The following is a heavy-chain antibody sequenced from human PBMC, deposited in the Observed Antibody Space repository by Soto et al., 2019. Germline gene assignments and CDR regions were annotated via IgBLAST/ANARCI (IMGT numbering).Heavy chain of an antibody. CDR2: LGGNGFTT. D-gene: IGHD2-2*01. J-gene: IGHJ6*03. V-gene: IGHV3-23*01. Sequence: EVQLLESGGGLVQPGGSLRLSCVVSGFTFGSYAMSWVRQAPEKGPEWVAILGGNGFTTYYADSVKGRFTISGDKPKSALFLQMNSLRAADPGVYYCAKAIRTSLNFFYYMDVWGRGTSVTVSS. CDR3: AKAIRTSLNFFYYMDV. CDR1: GFTFGSYA.